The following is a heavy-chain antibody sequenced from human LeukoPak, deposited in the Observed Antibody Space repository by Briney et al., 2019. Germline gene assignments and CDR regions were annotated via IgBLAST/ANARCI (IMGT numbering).Heavy chain of an antibody. J-gene: IGHJ4*02. CDR3: ARAVIVRGVIPPYYFDY. CDR2: IYYSGST. V-gene: IGHV4-59*08. D-gene: IGHD3-10*01. Sequence: SETLSLTCTVSGGSISSYYWSWIRQPPGKGLEWIGYIYYSGSTNYNPSLKSRVTISVDTSKNQFSLKLSSVTAADTAVYYCARAVIVRGVIPPYYFDYWGQGTLVTVSS. CDR1: GGSISSYY.